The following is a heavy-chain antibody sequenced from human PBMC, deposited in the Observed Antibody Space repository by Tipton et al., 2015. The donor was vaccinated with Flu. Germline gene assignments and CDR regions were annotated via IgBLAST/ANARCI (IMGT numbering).Heavy chain of an antibody. J-gene: IGHJ4*02. CDR3: ARHTGDSVRGIIDY. CDR2: VYYSGST. D-gene: IGHD3-10*02. Sequence: LSLTCTVSGVSISSSSDYWGWIRQSPGKGLEWIGTVYYSGSTYYNPSLRSRVTIYVDTSKKQFSLRLSSVTAADTAVYYCARHTGDSVRGIIDYWGQGTLVTVSS. V-gene: IGHV4-39*01. CDR1: GVSISSSSDY.